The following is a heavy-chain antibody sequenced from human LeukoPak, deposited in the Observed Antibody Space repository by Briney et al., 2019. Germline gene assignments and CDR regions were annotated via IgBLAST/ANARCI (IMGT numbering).Heavy chain of an antibody. Sequence: PSETLSLTCAVYSGSFSGYYWSWIRQPPGKGLEWIGEINHSGSTNYNPSLKSRVTISVDTSKNQFSLKLSSVTAADTAVYFCARRTNWYYFDYWGQGTLVTVSS. V-gene: IGHV4-34*01. CDR3: ARRTNWYYFDY. CDR2: INHSGST. CDR1: SGSFSGYY. J-gene: IGHJ4*02. D-gene: IGHD1-1*01.